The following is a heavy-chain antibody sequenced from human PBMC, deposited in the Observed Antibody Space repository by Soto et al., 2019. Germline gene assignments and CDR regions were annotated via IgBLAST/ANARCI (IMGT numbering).Heavy chain of an antibody. CDR1: GGSVSSSNHY. V-gene: IGHV4-39*01. CDR3: ARASGYSYGFFDY. Sequence: SETLSLTCNVSGGSVSSSNHYWAWIRQPPGKSPEWIGNMHYSGSTYDNPSLESRVTISVDTSRNQFSLKLKSVTAADTAVYYCARASGYSYGFFDYWGLGTLVTVSS. J-gene: IGHJ4*02. D-gene: IGHD5-12*01. CDR2: MHYSGST.